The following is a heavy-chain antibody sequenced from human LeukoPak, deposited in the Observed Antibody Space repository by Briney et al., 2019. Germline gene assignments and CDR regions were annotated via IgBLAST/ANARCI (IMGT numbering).Heavy chain of an antibody. CDR1: VNSFTSRW. CDR2: IYPGDSDT. V-gene: IGHV5-51*01. J-gene: IGHJ3*01. D-gene: IGHD6-19*01. CDR3: ARALAGNLNDAFDL. Sequence: RGESLKISCQGSVNSFTSRWIGWVRQMPGKGLEWMGIIYPGDSDTRHSSSFQGQVTMSVDTSISVAYLQWSSLKASDTGIYYCARALAGNLNDAFDLWGQGTMVTVAS.